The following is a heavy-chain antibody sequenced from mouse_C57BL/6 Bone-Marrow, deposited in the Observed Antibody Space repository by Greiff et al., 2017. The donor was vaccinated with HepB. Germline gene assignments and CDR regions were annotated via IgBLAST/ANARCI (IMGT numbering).Heavy chain of an antibody. CDR3: ARNYDGYYGRAWFAY. J-gene: IGHJ3*01. CDR1: GYTFTDHT. D-gene: IGHD2-3*01. Sequence: QVQLQQPDAELAKPGAAVKISCKVSGYTFTDHTIHWMKQRPEQGLEWIGYIYPRDGSTKYKEKFKGKATLTADKSSSTAYMQLNSLTSDDSAVYFSARNYDGYYGRAWFAYWGQGTLVTVSA. CDR2: IYPRDGST. V-gene: IGHV1-78*01.